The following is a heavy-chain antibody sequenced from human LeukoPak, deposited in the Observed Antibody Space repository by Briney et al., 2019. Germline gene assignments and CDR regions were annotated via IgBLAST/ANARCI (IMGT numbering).Heavy chain of an antibody. V-gene: IGHV3-64*01. Sequence: GGSLRLSCAASGFTFSSYTMHWVRQAPGKELESVSAISSNGDSTYYINSVKSRFIISRDDSKNTLYLQMGSLRDEDMAVYYCARETTGTFDYWGQGTLVTVSS. CDR1: GFTFSSYT. J-gene: IGHJ4*02. CDR2: ISSNGDST. CDR3: ARETTGTFDY. D-gene: IGHD4-17*01.